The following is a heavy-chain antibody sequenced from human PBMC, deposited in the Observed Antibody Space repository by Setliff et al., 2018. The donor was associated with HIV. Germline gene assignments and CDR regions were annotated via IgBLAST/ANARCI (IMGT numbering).Heavy chain of an antibody. V-gene: IGHV1-3*04. Sequence: ASVKVSCTTSGYSFSSHPIHWVRQAPGQRPEWMGWIKTGNGDTQYSQKFRDRVTITRDTSADTVYMELSSPRSEDTAVYYCARDRCDSVKCYLYNWFDPWGQGTLVTVSS. CDR2: IKTGNGDT. D-gene: IGHD3-22*01. J-gene: IGHJ5*02. CDR1: GYSFSSHP. CDR3: ARDRCDSVKCYLYNWFDP.